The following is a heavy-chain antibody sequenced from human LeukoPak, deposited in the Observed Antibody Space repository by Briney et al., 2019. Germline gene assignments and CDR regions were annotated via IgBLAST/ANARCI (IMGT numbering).Heavy chain of an antibody. CDR2: INHSGST. J-gene: IGHJ4*02. CDR3: ARGPGGGIAVAGTDY. Sequence: SETLSLTCAVYGGSFSGYYWSWIRQPPGKGLEWIGEINHSGSTNYNPSLKSRVTISVDTSKNQFSLKLSSVTAADTAVYYCARGPGGGIAVAGTDYWGQGTLVTVSS. V-gene: IGHV4-34*01. D-gene: IGHD6-19*01. CDR1: GGSFSGYY.